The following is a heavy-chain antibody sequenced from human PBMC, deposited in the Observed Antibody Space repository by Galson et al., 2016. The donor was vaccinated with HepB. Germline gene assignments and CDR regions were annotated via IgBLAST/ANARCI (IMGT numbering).Heavy chain of an antibody. D-gene: IGHD4-17*01. Sequence: QSGAEVKKPGASVKVSCKASGYTFTNFAISWVRQAPGQGLEWMGWISPYNGDTNYAQNLQGRVSMTTDTSTTTAYMELRSLRPDDTATYYCARTSVSGPSFFSFWGQGTLVSVSS. CDR3: ARTSVSGPSFFSF. CDR1: GYTFTNFA. J-gene: IGHJ4*02. V-gene: IGHV1-18*01. CDR2: ISPYNGDT.